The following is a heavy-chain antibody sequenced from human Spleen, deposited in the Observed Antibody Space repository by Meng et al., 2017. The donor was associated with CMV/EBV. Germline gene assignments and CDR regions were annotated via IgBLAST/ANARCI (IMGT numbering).Heavy chain of an antibody. CDR3: ARLTGATYNPRVDY. D-gene: IGHD1-26*01. CDR2: IYYSGST. J-gene: IGHJ4*02. V-gene: IGHV4-39*01. Sequence: SETLSLTCTVSGGSISSSSYYWGWIRQPPGKGLEWIGSIYYSGSTYYNPSLKSRVTISVDTSKNQFSLKLSSVTAADTAVYYCARLTGATYNPRVDYWGQGTLVTVSS. CDR1: GGSISSSSYY.